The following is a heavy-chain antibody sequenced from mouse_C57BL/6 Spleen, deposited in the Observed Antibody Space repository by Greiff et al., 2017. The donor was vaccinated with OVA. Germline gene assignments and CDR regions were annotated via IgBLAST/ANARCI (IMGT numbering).Heavy chain of an antibody. Sequence: VQLQQSGPGLAKPSQTLSLTCSVTGYSITSDYWNWIRKFPGNKLEYMGYISYSGSTYYNPSLKSRISITRDTSKNQYYLQLHSVTTEDTATYYCSRAMVTGDWYFDVWGTGTTVTVSS. V-gene: IGHV3-8*01. J-gene: IGHJ1*03. D-gene: IGHD2-2*01. CDR1: GYSITSDY. CDR2: ISYSGST. CDR3: SRAMVTGDWYFDV.